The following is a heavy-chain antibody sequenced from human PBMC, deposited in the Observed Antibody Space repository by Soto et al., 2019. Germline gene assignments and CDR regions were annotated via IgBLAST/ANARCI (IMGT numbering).Heavy chain of an antibody. CDR2: IYYSGST. CDR1: GGSISSGGYY. CDR3: ARDSYADNLTRTYYYGMDV. J-gene: IGHJ6*02. V-gene: IGHV4-31*03. Sequence: SETLSLTCTVSGGSISSGGYYWSWIRQHPGKGLEWIGYIYYSGSTYYNPSLKSRVTISVDTSKNQFSLKLSSVTAADTAVYYCARDSYADNLTRTYYYGMDVWGQGTTVTLSS. D-gene: IGHD3-9*01.